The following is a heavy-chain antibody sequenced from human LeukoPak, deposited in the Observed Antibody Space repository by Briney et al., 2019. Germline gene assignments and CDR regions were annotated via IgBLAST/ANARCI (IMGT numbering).Heavy chain of an antibody. CDR2: IYYSGST. D-gene: IGHD3-22*01. V-gene: IGHV4-59*01. Sequence: PSETLSLTCTVSGGSISSYYWSWIRQPPGKGLEWIGYIYYSGSTNYNPSLTSRGTISVDTSKNQFSLKLSSVTAADTAVYYCARVTYYYDSSGYYSGYYYYYYMDVWGKGTTVTVSS. CDR3: ARVTYYYDSSGYYSGYYYYYYMDV. J-gene: IGHJ6*03. CDR1: GGSISSYY.